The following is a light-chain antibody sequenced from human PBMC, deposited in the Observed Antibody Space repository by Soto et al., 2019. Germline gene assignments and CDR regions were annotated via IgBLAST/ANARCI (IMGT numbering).Light chain of an antibody. V-gene: IGKV3-11*01. J-gene: IGKJ1*01. CDR3: QQRSNWPGT. CDR1: QTLSNSF. CDR2: DAS. Sequence: EVVMTQSPATLSVSPGERATLSCRASQTLSNSFIAWYQQKPGQAPRLLIYDASKRATGIPARFSGSGSGTDFTLTITSLEPKDFAVYYCQQRSNWPGTFGQGTKVDIK.